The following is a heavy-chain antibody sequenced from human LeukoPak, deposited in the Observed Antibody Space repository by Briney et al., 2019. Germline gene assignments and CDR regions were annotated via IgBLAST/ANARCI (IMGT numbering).Heavy chain of an antibody. CDR3: ARVHGDYGYYYYYMDV. J-gene: IGHJ6*03. CDR2: IYTSGST. V-gene: IGHV4-4*07. Sequence: PSETLSLPCTVSGGSISSYYWSWIRQPAGKGLEWIGRIYTSGSTNYNPSLKSRVTMSVDTSKNQFSLKLSSVTAADTAVYYCARVHGDYGYYYYYMDVWGKGTTVTISS. D-gene: IGHD4-17*01. CDR1: GGSISSYY.